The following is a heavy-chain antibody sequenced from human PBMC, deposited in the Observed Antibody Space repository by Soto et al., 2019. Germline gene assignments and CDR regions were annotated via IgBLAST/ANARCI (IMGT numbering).Heavy chain of an antibody. D-gene: IGHD1-1*01. V-gene: IGHV3-23*01. J-gene: IGHJ5*02. CDR3: ARSLNINWKNWFDP. Sequence: EVQLLESGGGLVQPGGSLRLSCAASGFTFSSNAMNWVRQAPGKGLEWVSVISDTGGRIYYADSVKGRFTISRDNSKNTLYLEMNSLRVEDTAVYYCARSLNINWKNWFDPWGQGPLVTVSS. CDR2: ISDTGGRI. CDR1: GFTFSSNA.